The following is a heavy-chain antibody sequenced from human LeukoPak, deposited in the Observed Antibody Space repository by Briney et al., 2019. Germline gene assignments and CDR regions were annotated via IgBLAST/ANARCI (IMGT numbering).Heavy chain of an antibody. D-gene: IGHD6-13*01. Sequence: GGSLRLSCAASGFTFSSYAMSWVRQAPGKGLEWVSAISGSGGSTYYADSVKGRFTISRDNSKNTLYLQMNSLRVEDTAVYYCAKLGSSSWYWYWGQGTLVTVSS. CDR3: AKLGSSSWYWY. CDR2: ISGSGGST. J-gene: IGHJ4*02. CDR1: GFTFSSYA. V-gene: IGHV3-23*01.